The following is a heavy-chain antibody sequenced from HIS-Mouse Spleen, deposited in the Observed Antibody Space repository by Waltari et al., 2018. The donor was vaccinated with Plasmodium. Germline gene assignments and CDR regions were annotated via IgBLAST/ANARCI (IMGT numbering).Heavy chain of an antibody. J-gene: IGHJ6*02. CDR2: ISYDGSNK. CDR1: GFTFSSYA. D-gene: IGHD2-2*01. V-gene: IGHV3-30*04. CDR3: ASGDIVVVPARGGMDV. Sequence: QVQLVESGGGVVQPGRSLRLSCVASGFTFSSYAMHWVRQAPGKGREWVAVISYDGSNKYYADSVKGRFTISRDNSKDTLYLQMNSLRAEDTAVYYCASGDIVVVPARGGMDVWGQGTTVTVSS.